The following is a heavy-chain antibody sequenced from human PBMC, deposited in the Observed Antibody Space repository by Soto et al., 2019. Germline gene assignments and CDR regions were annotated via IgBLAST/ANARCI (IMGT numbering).Heavy chain of an antibody. CDR3: ARGTKVYYYYGMDV. CDR1: GGAISSYY. V-gene: IGHV4-4*07. Sequence: PSETLSLTCTVSGGAISSYYWSWIRQPAGKGLEWIGRIYTSGSTNYNPSLKSRVTMSVDTSKNQFSLKLSSVTAADTAVYYCARGTKVYYYYGMDVWGQGTTVTVSS. D-gene: IGHD1-7*01. CDR2: IYTSGST. J-gene: IGHJ6*02.